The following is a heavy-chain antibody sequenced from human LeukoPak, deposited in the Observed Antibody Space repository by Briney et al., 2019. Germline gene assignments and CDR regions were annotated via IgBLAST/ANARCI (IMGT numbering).Heavy chain of an antibody. D-gene: IGHD3-10*01. CDR2: IYYNDTT. CDR1: GASISNYY. V-gene: IGHV4-59*08. CDR3: ARLMYYYDSGSYGLDV. Sequence: SETLSLTCTVSGASISNYYWSWIRQPPGKGLDWIGFIYYNDTTNYNPSLRSRVTTSADTSKNQFSLRLSSVTAADTAVYYCARLMYYYDSGSYGLDVWGQGTTVTVSS. J-gene: IGHJ6*02.